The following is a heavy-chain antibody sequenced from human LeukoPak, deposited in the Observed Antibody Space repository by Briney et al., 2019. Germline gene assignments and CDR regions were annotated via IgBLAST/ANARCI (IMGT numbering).Heavy chain of an antibody. CDR2: IYHSGST. V-gene: IGHV4-38-2*02. CDR3: ASLSHDYGDYWGDY. CDR1: GYSISSGYY. Sequence: SETLSLTCTVSGYSISSGYYWGWIRQPPGKGLEWIGSIYHSGSTYYNPSLKSRVTISVDTSKNQFSLKLSSVTAADTAVYYCASLSHDYGDYWGDYWGQGTLVTVSS. D-gene: IGHD4-17*01. J-gene: IGHJ4*02.